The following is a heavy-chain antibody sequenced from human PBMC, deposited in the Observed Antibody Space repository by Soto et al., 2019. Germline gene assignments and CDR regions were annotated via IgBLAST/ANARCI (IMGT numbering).Heavy chain of an antibody. J-gene: IGHJ4*02. CDR3: ARGDSSLIDF. CDR2: IWYDGSNE. CDR1: AFTFSAYG. Sequence: QVRLVASGGGVVQPGRSLRLSCAASAFTFSAYGIHWVRQAPGKGLEWVAIIWYDGSNEDYADSVRGRFTISRDNSKNAGYLQMNTLRAEDTAVYYCARGDSSLIDFWGQGTLVTVSS. V-gene: IGHV3-33*01. D-gene: IGHD6-13*01.